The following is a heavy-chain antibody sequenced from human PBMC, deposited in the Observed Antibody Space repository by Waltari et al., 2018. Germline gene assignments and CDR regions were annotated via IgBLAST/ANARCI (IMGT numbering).Heavy chain of an antibody. V-gene: IGHV1-2*02. Sequence: QVQLVQSGAEVKKPGASVNVSCKASGYNFIGYYIHLVRQAPGQGREWMVWINPNTCGTKYAQKYQGRVTLTRETSISTAYMELSSLGSDDMAVFYCARQAARNFDYWGQGTLVTVSS. CDR2: INPNTCGT. J-gene: IGHJ4*02. CDR1: GYNFIGYY. CDR3: ARQAARNFDY.